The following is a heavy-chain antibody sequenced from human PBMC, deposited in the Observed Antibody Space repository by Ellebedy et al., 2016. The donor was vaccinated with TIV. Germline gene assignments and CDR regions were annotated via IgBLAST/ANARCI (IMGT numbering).Heavy chain of an antibody. V-gene: IGHV4-59*02. Sequence: GSLRLSXSVSGDSVSTYYWSWIRQAPGKGLEWIGYIYYSGNSNYNPSLKSRATISIDTSKNQFSLKLTSVTAADTAVYYCARDSGSYYRFDEWGQGTLVTVSS. CDR1: GDSVSTYY. D-gene: IGHD3-10*01. CDR3: ARDSGSYYRFDE. J-gene: IGHJ4*02. CDR2: IYYSGNS.